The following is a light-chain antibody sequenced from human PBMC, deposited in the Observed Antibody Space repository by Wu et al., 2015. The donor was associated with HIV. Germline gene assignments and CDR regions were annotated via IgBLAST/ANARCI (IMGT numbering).Light chain of an antibody. Sequence: DIQMTQSPSSLSASVGDRVTLTCRASLDISYYLAWYQQKPGKVPRLLIYAASTLQSGVPSRFSGSGSGTVFTLTISGLQPEDVATYYCQRYNTAPWTFGQGTKVE. V-gene: IGKV1-27*01. CDR3: QRYNTAPWT. J-gene: IGKJ1*01. CDR2: AAS. CDR1: LDISYY.